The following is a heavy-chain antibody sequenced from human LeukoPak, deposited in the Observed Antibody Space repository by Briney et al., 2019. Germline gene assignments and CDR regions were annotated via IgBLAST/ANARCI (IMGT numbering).Heavy chain of an antibody. CDR3: ARHYYDSSGYYLEGFDI. CDR1: GGSISSSSYY. Sequence: PSETLSLTCTVSGGSISSSSYYWGWIRQPPGKGLERIGSIYYSGSTYYNPSLKSRVNISVDTSKNQFSLKLSSVTAADTAVYYCARHYYDSSGYYLEGFDIWGQGTMVTVSS. V-gene: IGHV4-39*01. CDR2: IYYSGST. J-gene: IGHJ3*02. D-gene: IGHD3-22*01.